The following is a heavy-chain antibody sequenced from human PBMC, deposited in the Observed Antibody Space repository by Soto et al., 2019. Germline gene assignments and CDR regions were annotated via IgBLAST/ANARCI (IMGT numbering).Heavy chain of an antibody. CDR2: ISAYNGNT. CDR1: GYTFTSYG. J-gene: IGHJ1*01. D-gene: IGHD3-22*01. CDR3: AMSFYYYDTSGYTEYFQH. V-gene: IGHV1-18*01. Sequence: QVQLVQSGAEVKKPGASVKVSCKASGYTFTSYGISWVRQAPGQWLEWMGWISAYNGNTNYAQKLQGRVTMTTDTSTSTAYMALRSLRSDDTAVYYWAMSFYYYDTSGYTEYFQHWGQGTLVTVSS.